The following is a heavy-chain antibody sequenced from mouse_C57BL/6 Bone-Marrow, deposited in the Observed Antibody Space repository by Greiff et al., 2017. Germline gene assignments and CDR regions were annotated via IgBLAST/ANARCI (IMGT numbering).Heavy chain of an antibody. D-gene: IGHD1-1*01. V-gene: IGHV2-2*01. Sequence: QVQLKESGPGLVQPSQSLSITCTVSGFSLTSYGVHWVRQSPGKGLEWLGVIWSGRSTDYNAAFISRLSIRKDNPKSQVFLKMNSLQADDTAIYYCARNGCDYYGSSYGWYFDVWGTGTTVTVSS. CDR3: ARNGCDYYGSSYGWYFDV. CDR2: IWSGRST. CDR1: GFSLTSYG. J-gene: IGHJ1*03.